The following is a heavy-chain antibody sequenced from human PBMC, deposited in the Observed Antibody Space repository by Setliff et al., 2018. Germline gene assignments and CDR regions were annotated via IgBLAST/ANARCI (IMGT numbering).Heavy chain of an antibody. J-gene: IGHJ4*02. Sequence: SGPTLVNPTQTLTLTCTFSGFSLSTSGVGVGWIRQPPGKALEWLALIYWGDDKRYSQSLKSRLTITKDTSKNQVVLTMTNMDPVDTATYYCAHVLRLFDILTGPDYWGQGTLVTVSS. CDR3: AHVLRLFDILTGPDY. CDR2: IYWGDDK. D-gene: IGHD3-9*01. CDR1: GFSLSTSGVG. V-gene: IGHV2-5*02.